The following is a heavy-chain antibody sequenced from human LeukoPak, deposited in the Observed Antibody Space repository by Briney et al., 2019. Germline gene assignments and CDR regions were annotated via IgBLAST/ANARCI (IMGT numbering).Heavy chain of an antibody. V-gene: IGHV3-23*01. CDR1: GFTFSSYA. CDR3: AKDSAGGSYGYDY. D-gene: IGHD5-18*01. Sequence: PGGSLRLSCAASGFTFSSYAMGWVRQAPGKGLEWVSALSGSGGSTYYADSVKGRFTISSDNSKNPLYLQMNSLRADDTAVYYCAKDSAGGSYGYDYWGQGTLVTVSS. CDR2: LSGSGGST. J-gene: IGHJ4*02.